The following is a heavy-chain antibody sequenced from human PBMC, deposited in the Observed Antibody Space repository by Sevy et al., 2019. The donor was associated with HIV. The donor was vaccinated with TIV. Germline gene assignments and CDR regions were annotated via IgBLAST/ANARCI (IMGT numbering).Heavy chain of an antibody. J-gene: IGHJ4*02. CDR2: ISYDGSNK. D-gene: IGHD6-6*01. CDR3: ARDESSIADY. Sequence: GGSLRLSCAASGFTFSNYAMHWVRQAPGKGLEWVAVISYDGSNKYYADSVKGRFTISRDNSKNTLYLQMNSLRAEDTAVYYCARDESSIADYWGQGTLVTVSS. V-gene: IGHV3-30-3*01. CDR1: GFTFSNYA.